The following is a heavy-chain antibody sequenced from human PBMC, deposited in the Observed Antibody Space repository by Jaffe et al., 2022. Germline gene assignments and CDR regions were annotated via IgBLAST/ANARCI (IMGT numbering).Heavy chain of an antibody. J-gene: IGHJ5*02. CDR1: GFTFSSYW. V-gene: IGHV3-7*01. Sequence: EVQLVESGGGLVQPGGSLRLSCAASGFTFSSYWMSWVRQAPGKGLEWVANIKQDGSEKYYVDSVKGRFTISRDNAKNSLYLQMNSLRAEDTAVYYCARVDWVVRMEGMCWFDPWGQGTLVTVSS. D-gene: IGHD2-15*01. CDR2: IKQDGSEK. CDR3: ARVDWVVRMEGMCWFDP.